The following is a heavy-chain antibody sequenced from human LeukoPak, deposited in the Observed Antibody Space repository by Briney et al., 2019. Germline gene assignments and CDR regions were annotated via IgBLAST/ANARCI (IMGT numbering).Heavy chain of an antibody. D-gene: IGHD6-19*01. Sequence: GASVKVSCKASGYTFTGYYMHWVRQAPGQGLEWMGRINPNSGGTNYAQKFQGRVTMTRDTSISTAYMELSRLRSDDTAVYYCARDLYAVAGTDYWGQGTLVTVSS. J-gene: IGHJ4*02. V-gene: IGHV1-2*06. CDR3: ARDLYAVAGTDY. CDR1: GYTFTGYY. CDR2: INPNSGGT.